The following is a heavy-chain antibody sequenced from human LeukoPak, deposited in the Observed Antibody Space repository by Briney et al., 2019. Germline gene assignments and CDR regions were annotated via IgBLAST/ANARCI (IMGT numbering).Heavy chain of an antibody. CDR2: ISPTGSRI. Sequence: GGSLRLSCAASGFTFTDYYMSWIRQAPGKGLEWISYISPTGSRIYYTDSVKGRFTISRDNAKKSLILQMNSLRADDTAVYYCARAGLYNWNYEGTAYFDYWGQGTLVTVSS. J-gene: IGHJ4*02. V-gene: IGHV3-11*01. CDR1: GFTFTDYY. D-gene: IGHD1-7*01. CDR3: ARAGLYNWNYEGTAYFDY.